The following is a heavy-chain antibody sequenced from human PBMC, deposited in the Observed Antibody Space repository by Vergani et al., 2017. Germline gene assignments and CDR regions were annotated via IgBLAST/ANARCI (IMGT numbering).Heavy chain of an antibody. V-gene: IGHV4-38-2*01. CDR3: ARQRGYYDSSGYYFNWFDP. D-gene: IGHD3-22*01. J-gene: IGHJ5*02. CDR2: VYHTGST. CDR1: GYSISRGYY. Sequence: QVQLQESGPGLVKPSETLSLNCAVTGYSISRGYYWGWIRQPPGKGLEWIGIVYHTGSTYYNPSLKSRVTISVDTSKNQFSLRLSSVTAADTAVSYCARQRGYYDSSGYYFNWFDPWGQGTLVTVSS.